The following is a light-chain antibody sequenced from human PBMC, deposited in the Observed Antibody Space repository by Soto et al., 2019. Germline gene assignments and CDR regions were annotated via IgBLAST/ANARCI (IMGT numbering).Light chain of an antibody. CDR1: SSDVGSYNY. Sequence: QSVLTQPRSVSGSLGQSVTISCTGASSDVGSYNYISWYQQHPGKAPKLVIYDVSKRPSGVPDRFSGSKSGNTASLTISGLQAEYEADYYCCSYAGSYTYVFGTGTKVTVL. CDR3: CSYAGSYTYV. V-gene: IGLV2-11*01. J-gene: IGLJ1*01. CDR2: DVS.